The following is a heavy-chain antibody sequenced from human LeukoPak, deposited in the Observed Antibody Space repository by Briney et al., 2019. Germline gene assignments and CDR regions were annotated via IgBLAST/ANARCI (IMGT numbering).Heavy chain of an antibody. CDR3: ARDLGSRDNYYYYMDV. CDR1: GGTFSSYA. J-gene: IGHJ6*03. V-gene: IGHV1-69*05. Sequence: SVMVSCKASGGTFSSYAISWVRQAPGQGLEWMGGIIPIFGTANYAQKFQGRVTITTDESTSTAYMELSSLRSEDTAVYYCARDLGSRDNYYYYMDVWGKGTTVTVSS. CDR2: IIPIFGTA. D-gene: IGHD2-15*01.